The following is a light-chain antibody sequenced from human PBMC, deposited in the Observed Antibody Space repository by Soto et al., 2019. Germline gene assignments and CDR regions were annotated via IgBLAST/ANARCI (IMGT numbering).Light chain of an antibody. V-gene: IGKV2-30*02. CDR2: KVS. Sequence: DVVMTQSPLSLPVTLGQPASISCRSSQSLVHSDGNTYLNWFQQRPGQSPRRLIYKVSNRDSGVPDRFSGSGSGTDFTLKISRVEAEDVGVYYRLQRTHWPRTFGQGTNVDIK. CDR1: QSLVHSDGNTY. CDR3: LQRTHWPRT. J-gene: IGKJ1*01.